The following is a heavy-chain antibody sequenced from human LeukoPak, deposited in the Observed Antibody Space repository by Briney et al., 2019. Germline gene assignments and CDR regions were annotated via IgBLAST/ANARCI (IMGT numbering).Heavy chain of an antibody. Sequence: ASVKVSCKASGYTFTSYDINWVRQATGQGLEWMGWMNPNSGNTGYAQKFQGRVTMTRHTSINTAYMELSSLRSEDTAVYYCARDYGSGTKRDYWGQGTRVTVSS. D-gene: IGHD3-10*01. CDR1: GYTFTSYD. V-gene: IGHV1-8*02. CDR3: ARDYGSGTKRDY. J-gene: IGHJ4*02. CDR2: MNPNSGNT.